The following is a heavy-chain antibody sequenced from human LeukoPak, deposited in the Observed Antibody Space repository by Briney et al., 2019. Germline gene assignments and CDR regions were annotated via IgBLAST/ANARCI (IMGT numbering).Heavy chain of an antibody. CDR3: AKEPSSGWSPYDY. V-gene: IGHV3-23*01. CDR2: IRGRSDTT. J-gene: IGHJ4*02. CDR1: GFTFTMFS. Sequence: GGSLRLSCAASGFTFTMFSMNWLRQAPGKGLEWIAFIRGRSDTTYYADSVKGRFTISRDNSKNTLYLQMNSLRAEDTAVYYCAKEPSSGWSPYDYWGQGTLVTVSS. D-gene: IGHD6-19*01.